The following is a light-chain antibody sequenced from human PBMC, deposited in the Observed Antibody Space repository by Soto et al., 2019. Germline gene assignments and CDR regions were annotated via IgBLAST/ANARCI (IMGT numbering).Light chain of an antibody. CDR3: QQYGTSPSLFA. J-gene: IGKJ3*01. CDR1: QSVRSSY. V-gene: IGKV3-20*01. CDR2: GAS. Sequence: EIVLTQSPGTLSLSPGERVTLSCRASQSVRSSYLAWYQQKPGQAPRLLIYGASSRATGIPDRFSGSGSGTDFTLTISRLEPEDFAVYYCQQYGTSPSLFALGPGTKVDIK.